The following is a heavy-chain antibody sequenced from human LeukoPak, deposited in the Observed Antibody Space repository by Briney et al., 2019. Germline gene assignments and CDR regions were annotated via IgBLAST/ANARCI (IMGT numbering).Heavy chain of an antibody. V-gene: IGHV4-34*01. D-gene: IGHD3-10*01. Sequence: SETLSLTCAVYGGSFSGYYWSWIRQPPGKGLEWIGEINHSGSTNYNPSLKSRVTISVDTSKNQFSLKLSSVTAADTAVYYCASTHRRFGELLYYFDYWGQGTLVTVS. CDR1: GGSFSGYY. J-gene: IGHJ4*02. CDR3: ASTHRRFGELLYYFDY. CDR2: INHSGST.